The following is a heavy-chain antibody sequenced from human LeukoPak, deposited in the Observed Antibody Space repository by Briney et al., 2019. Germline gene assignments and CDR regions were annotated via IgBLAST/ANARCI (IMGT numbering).Heavy chain of an antibody. J-gene: IGHJ4*02. CDR2: IYYSGST. V-gene: IGHV4-39*01. D-gene: IGHD6-13*01. CDR3: ARLPISIAAAGSQGY. Sequence: SQTLSLTCTVSGGSISSGGYYWGWIRQPPGKGLEWIGSIYYSGSTYYNPSLKSRVTISVDTSKNQFSLKLSSVTAADTAVYYCARLPISIAAAGSQGYWGQGTLVTVSS. CDR1: GGSISSGGYY.